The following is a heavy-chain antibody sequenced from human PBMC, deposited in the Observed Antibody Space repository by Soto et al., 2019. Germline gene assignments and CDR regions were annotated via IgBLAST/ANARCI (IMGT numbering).Heavy chain of an antibody. V-gene: IGHV4-31*03. CDR2: IYYSGST. Sequence: TCTVSGGSISSGGYYWSWIRQHPGKGLEWIGYIYYSGSTYYNPSLKSRVTISVDTSKNQFSLKLSSVTAADTAVYYCERERSYASISNCGQGTMVTVYS. CDR1: GGSISSGGYY. D-gene: IGHD2-2*01. J-gene: IGHJ4*02. CDR3: ERERSYASISN.